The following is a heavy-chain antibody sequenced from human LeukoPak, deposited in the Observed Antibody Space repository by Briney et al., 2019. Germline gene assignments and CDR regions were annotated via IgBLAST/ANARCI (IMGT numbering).Heavy chain of an antibody. CDR2: INPNNGGT. Sequence: EASVKVSCKASGYTFTGYMHWVRQAPGQGLEWMGWINPNNGGTNYVQNFQGRVTMTRDTSISTAYMELSGLRSDDTAMYYCARGYYDFWIGYWGQGTLVTVSS. CDR3: ARGYYDFWIGY. CDR1: GYTFTGY. D-gene: IGHD3-3*01. J-gene: IGHJ4*02. V-gene: IGHV1-2*02.